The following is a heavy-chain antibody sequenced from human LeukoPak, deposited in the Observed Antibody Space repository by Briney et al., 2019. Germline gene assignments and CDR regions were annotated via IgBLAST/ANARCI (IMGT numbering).Heavy chain of an antibody. CDR2: IYPGDSDT. Sequence: GESLKISCKGSGYSFTCYWIGWVRQMPGKGLEWMGIIYPGDSDTRYSPSFQGQVTISADKSISTAYLQWSSLKASDTAMYYCARQPALGYCSGGSCYSDYWGQGTLVTVSS. CDR1: GYSFTCYW. V-gene: IGHV5-51*01. J-gene: IGHJ4*02. D-gene: IGHD2-15*01. CDR3: ARQPALGYCSGGSCYSDY.